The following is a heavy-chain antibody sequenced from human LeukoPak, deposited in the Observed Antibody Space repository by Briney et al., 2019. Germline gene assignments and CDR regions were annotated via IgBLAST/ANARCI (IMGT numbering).Heavy chain of an antibody. CDR1: GGSISSYY. D-gene: IGHD6-13*01. CDR2: IYYSGST. V-gene: IGHV4-59*08. J-gene: IGHJ4*02. CDR3: ASSGIAAAGTPHY. Sequence: PSETLSLTYTVSGGSISSYYWSWIRQPPGKGLEWIGYIYYSGSTNYNPSLKSRVTISVDTSKNQFSLKLSSVTAADTAVYYCASSGIAAAGTPHYWGQGTLVTVSS.